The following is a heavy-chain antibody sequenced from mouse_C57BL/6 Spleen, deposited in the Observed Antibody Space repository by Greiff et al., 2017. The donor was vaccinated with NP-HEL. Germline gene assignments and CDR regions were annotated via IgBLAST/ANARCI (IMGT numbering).Heavy chain of an antibody. J-gene: IGHJ2*01. CDR3: ARLYDSSFDY. D-gene: IGHD1-1*01. Sequence: EVKVEESGGGLVQPGGSLSLSCAASGFTFTDYYMSWVRQPPGKALEWLGFIRNKANGYTTEYSASVKGRFTISRDNSQSILYLQMNALRAEDSATYYCARLYDSSFDYWGQGTTLTVSS. CDR1: GFTFTDYY. V-gene: IGHV7-3*01. CDR2: IRNKANGYTT.